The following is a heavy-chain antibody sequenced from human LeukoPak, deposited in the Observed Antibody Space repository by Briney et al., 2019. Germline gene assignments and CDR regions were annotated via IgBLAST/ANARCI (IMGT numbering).Heavy chain of an antibody. CDR3: ARQRYYYDTSVLDAFDI. Sequence: GGSLRLSCAASGFTFTNYAMSWVRQAPEKGLEWVSTISGSGGTTYYADSLKGRFSISRDTSKNTLYLQMNSLRAEDTAVYYCARQRYYYDTSVLDAFDIWGQGTMVTVSS. D-gene: IGHD3-22*01. V-gene: IGHV3-23*01. CDR2: ISGSGGTT. J-gene: IGHJ3*02. CDR1: GFTFTNYA.